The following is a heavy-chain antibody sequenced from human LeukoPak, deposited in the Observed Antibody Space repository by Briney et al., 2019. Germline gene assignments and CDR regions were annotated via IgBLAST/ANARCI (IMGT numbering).Heavy chain of an antibody. CDR3: ARYLGYCSSTSCYAFSYYYYYYMDV. D-gene: IGHD2-2*01. J-gene: IGHJ6*03. V-gene: IGHV4-39*07. CDR1: GGSISSSSYY. Sequence: SETLSLTCTVSGGSISSSSYYWGWIRQPPGKGLEWIGSIYYSGSTYYNPSLKSRVTISVDTSKNQFSLKLSSVTAADTAAYYCARYLGYCSSTSCYAFSYYYYYYMDVWGKGTTVTVSS. CDR2: IYYSGST.